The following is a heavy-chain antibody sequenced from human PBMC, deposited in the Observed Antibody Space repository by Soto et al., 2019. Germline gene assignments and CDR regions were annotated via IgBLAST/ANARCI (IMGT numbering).Heavy chain of an antibody. CDR2: IYYSGHT. V-gene: IGHV4-39*01. Sequence: ETLYLTGSVSDGSFSSSYYWGWLRQAPGKGLEWLGNIYYSGHTYYNPSLKSRFAMSVDTSKNQFSLTLTSVTAADTAVYYCARYFLRGRFFDSWGQGTLVTVSS. D-gene: IGHD3-10*01. J-gene: IGHJ4*02. CDR1: DGSFSSSYY. CDR3: ARYFLRGRFFDS.